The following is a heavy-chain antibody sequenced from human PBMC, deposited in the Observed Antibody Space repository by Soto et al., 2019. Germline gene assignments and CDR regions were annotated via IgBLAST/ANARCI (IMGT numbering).Heavy chain of an antibody. J-gene: IGHJ4*02. V-gene: IGHV1-69*12. CDR1: GGTFSSYA. Sequence: QVQLVQSGAEVKKPGSSVKVSCKASGGTFSSYAISWVRQAPGQGLEWMGGIIPIFGTANYAQKFQGRVTITADESTSTAYMELSSLRSEDTAVYYCAREAQVIVLVPAATPNDSWGQGTLVTVSS. D-gene: IGHD2-2*01. CDR2: IIPIFGTA. CDR3: AREAQVIVLVPAATPNDS.